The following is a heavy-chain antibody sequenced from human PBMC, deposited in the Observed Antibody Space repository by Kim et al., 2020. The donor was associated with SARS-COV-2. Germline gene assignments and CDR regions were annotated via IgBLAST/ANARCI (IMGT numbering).Heavy chain of an antibody. CDR1: GFTFSSYG. Sequence: GGSLRLSCAASGFTFSSYGMHWVRQAPGKGLEWVAVIWYDGSNKYYADSVKGRFTISRDNSKNTLYLQMNSLRAEDTAVYYCAREKIQLWPIYGMDVWGQGTTVTVSS. J-gene: IGHJ6*02. CDR2: IWYDGSNK. D-gene: IGHD5-18*01. V-gene: IGHV3-33*01. CDR3: AREKIQLWPIYGMDV.